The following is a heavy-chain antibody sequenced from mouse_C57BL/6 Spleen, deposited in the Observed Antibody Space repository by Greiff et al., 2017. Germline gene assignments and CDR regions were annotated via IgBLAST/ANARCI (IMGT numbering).Heavy chain of an antibody. CDR1: GYTFTSYW. V-gene: IGHV1-69*01. Sequence: QVQLQQPGAELVMPGASVKLSCKASGYTFTSYWMHWVKQRPGQGLEWIGEIDPSDSYTNYNQKFKGKSTLTVDKSSSTAYMQLSSLTSEDSAVXYCARVWSSYAMDYWGQGTSVTVSS. D-gene: IGHD2-10*02. CDR3: ARVWSSYAMDY. CDR2: IDPSDSYT. J-gene: IGHJ4*01.